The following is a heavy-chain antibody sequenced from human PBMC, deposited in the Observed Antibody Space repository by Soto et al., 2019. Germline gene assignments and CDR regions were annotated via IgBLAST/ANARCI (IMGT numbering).Heavy chain of an antibody. CDR1: GYTFTSYD. D-gene: IGHD3-22*01. Sequence: QVQLVQSGAEVKKPGASVKVSCKASGYTFTSYDINWVRQATGQGLEWMGWMNPNSGNTGYAQKLHCRVTTTRNSSICTAYMELTSLRAEDTAVYYCARGLAISYYYYSSGYSLDYWGQGTLVTVAP. CDR2: MNPNSGNT. CDR3: ARGLAISYYYYSSGYSLDY. J-gene: IGHJ4*02. V-gene: IGHV1-8*01.